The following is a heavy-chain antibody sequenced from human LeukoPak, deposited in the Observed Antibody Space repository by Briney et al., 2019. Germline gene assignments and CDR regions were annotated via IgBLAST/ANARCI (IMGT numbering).Heavy chain of an antibody. CDR1: GFTFSDYG. J-gene: IGHJ6*04. CDR3: AELGITMIGGV. V-gene: IGHV3-23*01. CDR2: ISGSGGST. D-gene: IGHD3-10*02. Sequence: PGGSLRLSCAASGFTFSDYGMSWVRQSPGKELEWVSTISGSGGSTHYPDSVKGRFTISRDNSKDTLSLQMNSLRAEDTAVYYCAELGITMIGGVWGKGTTVTISS.